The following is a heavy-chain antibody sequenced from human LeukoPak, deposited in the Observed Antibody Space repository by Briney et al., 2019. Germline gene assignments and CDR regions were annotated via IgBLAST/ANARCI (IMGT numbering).Heavy chain of an antibody. CDR3: AKDGPRRIPYYMDV. CDR1: RFTFSSYS. V-gene: IGHV3-21*01. J-gene: IGHJ6*03. Sequence: PGGSLRLSCAASRFTFSSYSMNWVRQAPGKGLEWVSSISSSGSYIYYADSVKGRFTISRDNAKNSLYLQMNSLRAADTAVYYCAKDGPRRIPYYMDVWGKGTTVTVSS. CDR2: ISSSGSYI.